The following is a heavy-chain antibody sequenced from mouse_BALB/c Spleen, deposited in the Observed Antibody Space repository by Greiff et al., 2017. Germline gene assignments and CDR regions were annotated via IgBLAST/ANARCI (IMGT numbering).Heavy chain of an antibody. J-gene: IGHJ1*01. CDR1: GYTFTDYA. V-gene: IGHV1S137*01. D-gene: IGHD1-2*01. Sequence: QVQLQQSGAELVRPGVSVKISCKGSGYTFTDYAMHWVKQSRAKSLEWIGVVSTYYGDASYNQKFKGKATMTVDKSSSTAYMELARLTSEDSAIYYCARALLLRLHNWYFDVWGAGTTVTVSS. CDR2: VSTYYGDA. CDR3: ARALLLRLHNWYFDV.